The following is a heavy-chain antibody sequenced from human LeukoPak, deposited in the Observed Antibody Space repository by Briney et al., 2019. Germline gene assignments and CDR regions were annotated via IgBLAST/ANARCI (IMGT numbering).Heavy chain of an antibody. D-gene: IGHD6-13*01. J-gene: IGHJ4*02. V-gene: IGHV4-34*01. CDR1: GGSFSGYY. CDR3: ASTYSSSWGFRGDYFDY. CDR2: INHSGST. Sequence: PSETLSLTCAVYGGSFSGYYWSWIRQPPGKGLEWIGEINHSGSTNYNPSLKSRVTISVDTSKNQFSLKLSSVTAADTAVYYCASTYSSSWGFRGDYFDYWGQGTLVTVSS.